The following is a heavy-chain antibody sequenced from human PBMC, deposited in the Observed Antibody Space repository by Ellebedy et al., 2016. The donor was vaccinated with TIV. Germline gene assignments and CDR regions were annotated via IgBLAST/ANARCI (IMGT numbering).Heavy chain of an antibody. CDR1: GFTFDDYT. CDR3: AKDGSSRDQDGNWFDP. V-gene: IGHV3-43*01. Sequence: GESLKISRAASGFTFDDYTMHWVRQAPGKGLEWVSLISWDGGSTYYADSVKGRFTISRDNSKNSLYLQMNSLRTEDTAFYYCAKDGSSRDQDGNWFDPWGQGTLVTVSS. J-gene: IGHJ5*02. CDR2: ISWDGGST. D-gene: IGHD2-15*01.